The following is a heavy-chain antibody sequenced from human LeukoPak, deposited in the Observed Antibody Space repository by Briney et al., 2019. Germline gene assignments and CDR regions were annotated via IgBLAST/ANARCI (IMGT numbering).Heavy chain of an antibody. D-gene: IGHD4-17*01. CDR2: ISGSDGST. Sequence: GGSLRLSCAASGFTFSSYAMSWVRQAPGKGLEWVSAISGSDGSTYYADSVKGRFTISRDNSKSTLYLQMNSLRAEDTAVHYCAKGYVTVTGWFDPWGQGTLVTVSS. V-gene: IGHV3-23*01. CDR1: GFTFSSYA. J-gene: IGHJ5*02. CDR3: AKGYVTVTGWFDP.